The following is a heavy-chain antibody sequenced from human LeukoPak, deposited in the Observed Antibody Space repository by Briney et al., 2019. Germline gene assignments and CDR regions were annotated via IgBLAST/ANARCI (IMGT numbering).Heavy chain of an antibody. CDR1: GFTFAKYA. CDR3: AKDRAGAN. CDR2: ISGSSNVT. Sequence: GGSLRLSCVGSGFTFAKYAMTWVREAPGKGLEWVSVISGSSNVTYYSESVKGRFTIPRDNSKRTLYLQMDSLRADDTAIYYCAKDRAGANWGQGTLVLVSS. V-gene: IGHV3-23*01. J-gene: IGHJ4*02.